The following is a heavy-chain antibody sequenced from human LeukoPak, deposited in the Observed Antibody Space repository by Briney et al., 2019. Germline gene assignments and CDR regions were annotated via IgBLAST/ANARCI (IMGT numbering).Heavy chain of an antibody. CDR1: GGSVTSGSYY. CDR2: VFPSGNT. Sequence: SETPSLTCSVSGGSVTSGSYYWSWIRQPPGKGLEWIGFVFPSGNTKYNPSLKSRVTMSRDTSKNQFSLKLSSVTAADRAAYYCASHYSGFNWGIDYWGQGTLVAVSS. D-gene: IGHD5-12*01. J-gene: IGHJ4*02. V-gene: IGHV4-61*01. CDR3: ASHYSGFNWGIDY.